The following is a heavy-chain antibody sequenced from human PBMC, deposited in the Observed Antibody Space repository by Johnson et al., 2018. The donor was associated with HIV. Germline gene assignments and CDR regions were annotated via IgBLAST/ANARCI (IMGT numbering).Heavy chain of an antibody. CDR3: ARDGYSSGWYGNDAFDI. J-gene: IGHJ3*02. Sequence: VQLVESGGGLVQPGGSLRLSCAASGFTFSSYWMSWVRQAPGKGLEWVANIKHDGSEKYYVDSVKGRFTISRDNAKNSLYLQMNSLRAEDTAVYYCARDGYSSGWYGNDAFDIWGQGTMVTVSS. D-gene: IGHD6-19*01. CDR2: IKHDGSEK. CDR1: GFTFSSYW. V-gene: IGHV3-7*01.